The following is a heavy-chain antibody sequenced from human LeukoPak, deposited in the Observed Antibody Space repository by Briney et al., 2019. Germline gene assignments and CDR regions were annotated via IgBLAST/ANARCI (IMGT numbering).Heavy chain of an antibody. J-gene: IGHJ4*02. V-gene: IGHV3-9*01. CDR1: GFTFDDYA. CDR2: ISWNSGSI. CDR3: AKGAVEIATIPPDY. D-gene: IGHD5-24*01. Sequence: PGGSLRLSCAASGFTFDDYAMHWVRQAPGKGLEWVSGISWNSGSIGYADSVKGRFTISRDNAKNSLYLQMNSLRAEDTALYYCAKGAVEIATIPPDYWGQGTLVTVSS.